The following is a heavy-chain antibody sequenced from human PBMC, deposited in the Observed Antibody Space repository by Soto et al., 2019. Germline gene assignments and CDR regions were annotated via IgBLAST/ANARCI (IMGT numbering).Heavy chain of an antibody. CDR2: ISSVGGST. CDR1: GFTFSSYA. D-gene: IGHD3-3*01. J-gene: IGHJ4*02. CDR3: TKDREFTYYDLWSGYYAFDS. V-gene: IGHV3-23*01. Sequence: EVHLLESGGGLVLPGVPLRLSCAGSGFTFSSYAMSWVRQAPGKGLEWVSAISSVGGSTYYADSVKGRFIISRDNSENTLYLQVNSLRAEDTAIYYCTKDREFTYYDLWSGYYAFDSWGQGTLVTVSS.